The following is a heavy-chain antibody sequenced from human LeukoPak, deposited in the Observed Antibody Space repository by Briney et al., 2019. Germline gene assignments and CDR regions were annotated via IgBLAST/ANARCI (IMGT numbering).Heavy chain of an antibody. J-gene: IGHJ4*02. D-gene: IGHD3-10*01. CDR1: GGSFSGHY. CDR2: INHSGNT. Sequence: SETLSLTCGVYGGSFSGHYWTWIRQPPGKGLEWIGEINHSGNTNYNPSLKSRVTTSVDTSKNQFSLRLTSVTAADTAVYHCARGLIRYYSGSGTSGNFDYWGQGTLVTVSS. CDR3: ARGLIRYYSGSGTSGNFDY. V-gene: IGHV4-34*01.